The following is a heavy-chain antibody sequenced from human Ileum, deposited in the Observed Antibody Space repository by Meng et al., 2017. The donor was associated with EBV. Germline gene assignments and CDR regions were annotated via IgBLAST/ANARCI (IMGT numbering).Heavy chain of an antibody. CDR1: CWSFSGYY. V-gene: IGHV4-34*01. CDR3: ARGFYTYGSSCFDY. CDR2: INHSGST. Sequence: QVQLQQLAARLFNPSEPLPLTCAVSCWSFSGYYWTWIRQPPGKGLEWIGEINHSGSTNYNPSLKSRVTISVDKNQFSLKLSSVTAADTAVYYCARGFYTYGSSCFDYWGQGTLVTVSS. D-gene: IGHD6-13*01. J-gene: IGHJ4*02.